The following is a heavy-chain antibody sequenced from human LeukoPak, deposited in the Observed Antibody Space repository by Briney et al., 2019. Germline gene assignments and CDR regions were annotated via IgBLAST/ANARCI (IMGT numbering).Heavy chain of an antibody. CDR2: INPNSGGT. J-gene: IGHJ4*02. CDR1: GYTFTGYY. CDR3: ARDPRSLYSYGMDY. V-gene: IGHV1-2*02. Sequence: ASVKVSCKASGYTFTGYYMHWVRQAPGQGLEWMGWINPNSGGTNYAQKFQGRVTMTRDTSISTAYMELSGLRSDDTAVYYCARDPRSLYSYGMDYWGQGTLVTVSS. D-gene: IGHD5-18*01.